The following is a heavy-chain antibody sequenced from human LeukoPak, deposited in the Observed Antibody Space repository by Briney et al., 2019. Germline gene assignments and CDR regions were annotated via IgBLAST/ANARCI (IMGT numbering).Heavy chain of an antibody. CDR2: ISSSSSYI. J-gene: IGHJ4*02. CDR3: ARVPLGYYFDY. D-gene: IGHD3-16*01. CDR1: GFTFSSYS. V-gene: IGHV3-21*01. Sequence: GGSLRLSXAASGFTFSSYSMNWVGQAPGKGLEWVSSISSSSSYIYYADSVKGRFTISRGNAKNSLYLQMNSLRAEDTAVYYCARVPLGYYFDYWGQGTLVTVSS.